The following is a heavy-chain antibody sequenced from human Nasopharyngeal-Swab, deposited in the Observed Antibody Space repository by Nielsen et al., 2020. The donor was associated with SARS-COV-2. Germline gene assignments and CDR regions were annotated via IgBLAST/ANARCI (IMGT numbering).Heavy chain of an antibody. D-gene: IGHD3-3*01. CDR3: ARDGLDYDFWSAYFMDV. Sequence: GGSLRLSCAASGFTFSSYNMNWVRQAPGKGLEWVSSISSSSTYIYYADSVKGRFTIPRDSAKNSLYLQMNSLRAEDTAVYYCARDGLDYDFWSAYFMDVWGQGTTVTVS. J-gene: IGHJ6*02. CDR1: GFTFSSYN. V-gene: IGHV3-21*01. CDR2: ISSSSTYI.